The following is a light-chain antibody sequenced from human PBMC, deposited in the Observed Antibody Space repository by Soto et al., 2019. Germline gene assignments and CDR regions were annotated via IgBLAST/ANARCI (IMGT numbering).Light chain of an antibody. J-gene: IGLJ2*01. CDR2: EVS. CDR3: SSYAGSDTFV. Sequence: QSALTQPPSASGSPGQSVTISCTGTSSDVGDYNYVSWYQQHPGKAPKLMIYEVSKRPSGVPDRCSGSKSGNTASLTVSGLQAEDEADSYCSSYAGSDTFVFGGGTKLTVL. CDR1: SSDVGDYNY. V-gene: IGLV2-8*01.